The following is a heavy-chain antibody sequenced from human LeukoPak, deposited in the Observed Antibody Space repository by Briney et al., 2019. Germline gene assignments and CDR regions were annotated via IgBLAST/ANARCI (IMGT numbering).Heavy chain of an antibody. CDR3: ARQVENSSGWYS. CDR1: GGSISSSSYY. V-gene: IGHV4-39*01. J-gene: IGHJ4*02. Sequence: SETLSLTCTVSGGSISSSSYYWGWIRQPPGKGLEWIGSIYYSGSTYYNPSLKSRVTISVDTSKNQFSLKLSSVTAADTAVYYCARQVENSSGWYSWGQGTLVTVSS. CDR2: IYYSGST. D-gene: IGHD6-19*01.